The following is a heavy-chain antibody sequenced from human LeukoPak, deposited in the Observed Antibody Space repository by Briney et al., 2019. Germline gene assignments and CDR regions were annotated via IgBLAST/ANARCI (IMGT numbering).Heavy chain of an antibody. CDR1: GGSISSGGYY. CDR3: ASWDSSGWSSLDY. J-gene: IGHJ4*02. D-gene: IGHD6-19*01. V-gene: IGHV4-39*01. Sequence: SETLSLTCTVSGGSISSGGYYWSWIRQHPGKGLEWIGSIYYSGSTYYNPSLKSRVTISVDTSKNQFSLKLSSVTAADTAVYYCASWDSSGWSSLDYWGQGTLVTVSS. CDR2: IYYSGST.